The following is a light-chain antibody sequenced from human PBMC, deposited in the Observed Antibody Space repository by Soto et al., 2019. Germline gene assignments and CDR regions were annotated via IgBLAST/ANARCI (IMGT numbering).Light chain of an antibody. CDR3: LSLTSSNNYI. CDR2: EVT. V-gene: IGLV2-14*01. J-gene: IGLJ1*01. CDR1: SSDVGGYKY. Sequence: QSVLSHPASVSWSPGDSITISCTGTSSDVGGYKYVSWYQQDPGKAPKLMIYEVTNRPSGVSNRFSGSKSGNTASLTISGLQAEEEADYYCLSLTSSNNYIFGTGTKVTAL.